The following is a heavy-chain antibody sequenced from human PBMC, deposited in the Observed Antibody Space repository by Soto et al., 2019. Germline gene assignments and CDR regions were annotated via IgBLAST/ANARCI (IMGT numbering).Heavy chain of an antibody. CDR3: AKGGRQWLVTSDFNY. D-gene: IGHD6-19*01. J-gene: IGHJ4*02. CDR1: GFTLSSYS. V-gene: IGHV3-48*01. Sequence: GGSLRLSCAASGFTLSSYSMNWVRQAPGKGLEWVSVVCSNSSTTHYADSVKGRFTISRDSAKNTVSLEMNSLRAEDTAVYYCAKGGRQWLVTSDFNYRGQGALVTVSS. CDR2: VCSNSSTT.